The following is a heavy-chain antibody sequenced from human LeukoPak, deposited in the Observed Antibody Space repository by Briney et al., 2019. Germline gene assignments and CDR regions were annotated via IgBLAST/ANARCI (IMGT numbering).Heavy chain of an antibody. V-gene: IGHV3-23*01. J-gene: IGHJ5*02. D-gene: IGHD3-3*01. CDR3: AKVPYYDFWSAYSWFDP. CDR1: GFTFSSYA. Sequence: GGSLRLSCAASGFTFSSYAMTWVRQAPGKGLEWVSFISGSGGNTYYADSVKGRFTISRDNSKNTLYLQMNSLRAEDTAVYYCAKVPYYDFWSAYSWFDPWGQGTLFTVSS. CDR2: ISGSGGNT.